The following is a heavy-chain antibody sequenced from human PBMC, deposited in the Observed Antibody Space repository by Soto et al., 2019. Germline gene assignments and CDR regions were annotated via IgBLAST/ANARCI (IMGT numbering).Heavy chain of an antibody. Sequence: QVHLVQSGAEVKKPGASVKVSCKASGYTFTSYGITWVRQAPGQGLEWMGWISAHNGNTDYAQKLQGRVIVTRDTSTSTAYMELRGLIFDDTAVYYCARGRYGEYWGQGAVVTVSS. D-gene: IGHD3-10*01. CDR3: ARGRYGEY. J-gene: IGHJ4*02. V-gene: IGHV1-18*01. CDR1: GYTFTSYG. CDR2: ISAHNGNT.